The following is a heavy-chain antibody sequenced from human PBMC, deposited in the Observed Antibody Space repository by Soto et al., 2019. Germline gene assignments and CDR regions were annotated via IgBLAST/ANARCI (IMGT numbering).Heavy chain of an antibody. Sequence: SVKVSCKASGGTFSSSAMQWVRQARGQRLEWIGWIVVGSGNTNYAQKFQERVTITRDMSTSTAYMELSSLRSEDTAVYYCAAIVPAAIRKTDYYYYGMDVWGQGTTVTVSS. V-gene: IGHV1-58*02. CDR1: GGTFSSSA. CDR2: IVVGSGNT. J-gene: IGHJ6*02. CDR3: AAIVPAAIRKTDYYYYGMDV. D-gene: IGHD2-2*01.